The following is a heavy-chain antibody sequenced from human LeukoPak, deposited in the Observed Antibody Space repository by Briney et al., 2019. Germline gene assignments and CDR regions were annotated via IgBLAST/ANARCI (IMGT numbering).Heavy chain of an antibody. CDR1: ASTFTNPW. CDR3: ARDTDGSLDY. D-gene: IGHD1-26*01. J-gene: IGHJ4*02. Sequence: GGTLRIPSETPASTFTNPWTAWIRQAPGKGLKGKANIKQDGSTKHYADSLKGRFTISRDNPKNSLYLQMNSLRADDTAVYYCARDTDGSLDYWGQGILVTVAS. CDR2: IKQDGSTK. V-gene: IGHV3-7*01.